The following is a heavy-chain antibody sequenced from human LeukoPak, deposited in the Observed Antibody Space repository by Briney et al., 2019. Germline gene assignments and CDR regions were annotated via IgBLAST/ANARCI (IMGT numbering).Heavy chain of an antibody. CDR3: ARDGVTYYYDSSGYSWFDP. V-gene: IGHV1-2*02. CDR1: GYTFTGYY. D-gene: IGHD3-22*01. CDR2: INPNSGGT. Sequence: ASVKVSCKASGYTFTGYYMHWVRQAPGQGLEWMGWINPNSGGTNYAQKFQGRVTMTRDTSISTAYMELSRLRSDDTAVYYCARDGVTYYYDSSGYSWFDPWGQGTLVTVSS. J-gene: IGHJ5*02.